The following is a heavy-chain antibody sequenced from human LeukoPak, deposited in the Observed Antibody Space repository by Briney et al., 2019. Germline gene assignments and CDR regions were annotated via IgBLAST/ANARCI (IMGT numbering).Heavy chain of an antibody. CDR1: GYTFTGYY. V-gene: IGHV1-2*02. J-gene: IGHJ4*02. CDR2: INPNSGGT. D-gene: IGHD2-2*02. Sequence: ASVKVSCKASGYTFTGYYMHWARQAPGQGLEWMGWINPNSGGTNYAQKFQGRVTMTRDTSISTAYMELSRLRSDDTAVYYCARVRCSSTSCYNDYWGQGTLVTVSS. CDR3: ARVRCSSTSCYNDY.